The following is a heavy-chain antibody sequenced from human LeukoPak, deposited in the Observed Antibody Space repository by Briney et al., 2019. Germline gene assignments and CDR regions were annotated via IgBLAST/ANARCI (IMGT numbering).Heavy chain of an antibody. CDR3: ARVLGGAFDI. D-gene: IGHD3-16*01. CDR2: IYYSGST. V-gene: IGHV4-59*01. J-gene: IGHJ3*02. CDR1: GGSFSGYY. Sequence: SETLSLTCAVYGGSFSGYYLSWIRQPPGKGLEWIGYIYYSGSTNYNPSLKSRVTISVDTSKNQFSLRLSSVTAADTAVYYCARVLGGAFDIWGQGTMVTVSS.